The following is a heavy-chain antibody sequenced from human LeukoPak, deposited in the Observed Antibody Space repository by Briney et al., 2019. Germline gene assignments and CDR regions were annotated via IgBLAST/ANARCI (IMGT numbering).Heavy chain of an antibody. Sequence: GGSLRLSCAASGFTFSNAWMSWVRQAPGKGLEWVGRIKSKTDGGTTDYAAPVKGRFTISRGDSKNTLYLQMNSLKTEDTAVYYCTAPIAVAGYYYYGMDVWGQGTTVTVSS. CDR2: IKSKTDGGTT. CDR1: GFTFSNAW. J-gene: IGHJ6*02. D-gene: IGHD6-19*01. CDR3: TAPIAVAGYYYYGMDV. V-gene: IGHV3-15*01.